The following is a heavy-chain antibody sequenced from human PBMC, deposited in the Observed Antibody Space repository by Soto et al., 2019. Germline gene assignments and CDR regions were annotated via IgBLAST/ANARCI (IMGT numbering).Heavy chain of an antibody. CDR2: IWYDGSNK. CDR3: AREVFGVSRMDV. Sequence: QVQLVESGGGVVQPGRSLRLSCAASGFTFSSYGMHWVRQAPGKGLEWVAVIWYDGSNKYYADSVKGRFTISRDNSKNTLYLQMNSLRAEDTAVYYCAREVFGVSRMDVWGQGTTVTVSS. CDR1: GFTFSSYG. J-gene: IGHJ6*02. D-gene: IGHD3-3*01. V-gene: IGHV3-33*01.